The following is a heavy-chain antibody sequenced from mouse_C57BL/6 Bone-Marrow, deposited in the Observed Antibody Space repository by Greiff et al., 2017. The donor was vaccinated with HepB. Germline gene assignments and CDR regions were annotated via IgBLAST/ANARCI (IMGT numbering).Heavy chain of an antibody. CDR3: ARDGNYVGDYFDY. D-gene: IGHD2-1*01. J-gene: IGHJ2*01. CDR2: IYPGSGST. Sequence: QVQLQQPGAELVKPGASVKMSCKASGYTFTSYWITWVKQRPGQGLEWIGDIYPGSGSTNYNEKFKSKATLTVDTSSSTAYMQLSSLTSEDSAAYYCARDGNYVGDYFDYWGQGTTLTVSS. CDR1: GYTFTSYW. V-gene: IGHV1-55*01.